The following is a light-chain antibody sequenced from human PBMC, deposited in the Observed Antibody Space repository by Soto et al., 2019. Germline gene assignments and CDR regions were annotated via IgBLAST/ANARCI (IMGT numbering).Light chain of an antibody. CDR2: DVN. CDR3: CSYAGSYTLV. V-gene: IGLV2-11*01. Sequence: QSALTQPRSVSGSPGQSVTLSCTGTSSDVGGYHYVSWYQHHPGKAPKIIIYDVNKRPSRVPDRFSGSKSGNTASLTISGLQTEDEADYYCCSYAGSYTLVFGGGTKLTGL. J-gene: IGLJ2*01. CDR1: SSDVGGYHY.